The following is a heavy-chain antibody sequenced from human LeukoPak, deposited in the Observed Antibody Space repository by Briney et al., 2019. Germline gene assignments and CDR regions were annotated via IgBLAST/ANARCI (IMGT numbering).Heavy chain of an antibody. CDR2: ISSSSSYI. D-gene: IGHD2-15*01. V-gene: IGHV3-21*01. J-gene: IGHJ4*02. CDR3: ARGYCSSGSCSYFDY. CDR1: GFTLSSHS. Sequence: GGSLRLSCAAYGFTLSSHSMNWVRQAPGKGLEWVSSISSSSSYIHSADSVKGRFTISRDNSKNTLYLQMNSLRAEDTAVYYCARGYCSSGSCSYFDYWGQGTLVTVSS.